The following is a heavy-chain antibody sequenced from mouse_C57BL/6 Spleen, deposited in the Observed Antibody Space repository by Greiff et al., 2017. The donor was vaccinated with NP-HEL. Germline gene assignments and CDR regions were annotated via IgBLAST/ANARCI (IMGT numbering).Heavy chain of an antibody. CDR3: TRRNWGGYYFDY. J-gene: IGHJ2*01. CDR1: GFTFSSYA. V-gene: IGHV5S21*01. D-gene: IGHD4-1*01. CDR2: ISSGGDYI. Sequence: EVQGVESGEGLVKPGGSLKLSCAASGFTFSSYAMSWVRQTPEKRLEWVAYISSGGDYIYYADTVKGRFTISRDNARNTLYLQMSSLKSEDTAMYYCTRRNWGGYYFDYWGQGTTLTVSS.